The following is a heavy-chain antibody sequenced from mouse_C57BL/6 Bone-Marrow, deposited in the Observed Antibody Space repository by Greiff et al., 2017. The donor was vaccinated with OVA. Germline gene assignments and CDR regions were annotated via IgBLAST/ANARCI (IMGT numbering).Heavy chain of an antibody. CDR2: ISSGGSYT. J-gene: IGHJ2*01. V-gene: IGHV5-6*01. D-gene: IGHD4-1*02. CDR3: ARLNWGLVDY. CDR1: GFTFSSYG. Sequence: EVKLVESGGDLVKPGGSLKLSCAASGFTFSSYGMSWVRQTPDKRLEWVATISSGGSYTYYPDSVKGRFTISRDNAKNTLYLQMSSLKSEDTAMYYCARLNWGLVDYWGQGTTLTVSS.